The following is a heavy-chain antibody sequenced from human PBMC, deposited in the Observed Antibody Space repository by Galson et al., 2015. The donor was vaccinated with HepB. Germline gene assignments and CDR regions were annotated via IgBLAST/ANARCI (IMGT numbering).Heavy chain of an antibody. J-gene: IGHJ3*02. CDR3: ARLVNLRYFDWFPDAFDI. Sequence: QSGAEVKKPGESLKISCKGSGYSFTSYWIGWVRQMPGKGLEWMGIIYPGDSDTRYSPSFQGQVTISADKSISTAYLQWSSLKASDTAMYYCARLVNLRYFDWFPDAFDIWGQGTMVTVSS. CDR1: GYSFTSYW. CDR2: IYPGDSDT. D-gene: IGHD3-9*01. V-gene: IGHV5-51*01.